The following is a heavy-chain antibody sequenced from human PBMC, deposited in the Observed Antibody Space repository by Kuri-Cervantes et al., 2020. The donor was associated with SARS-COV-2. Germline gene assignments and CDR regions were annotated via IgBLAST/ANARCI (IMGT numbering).Heavy chain of an antibody. V-gene: IGHV4-59*08. CDR2: IYHSGST. D-gene: IGHD3-16*01. Sequence: SQTLSLTCAVYGGSFSSHYWSWIRQAPGKGLEWIGYIYHSGSTTYNPSLKSRVSMSIDMSRNQFSLNLRSVTAADSAVYYCARQNGVCVITDFWGQGSLVTVSS. J-gene: IGHJ4*02. CDR3: ARQNGVCVITDF. CDR1: GGSFSSHY.